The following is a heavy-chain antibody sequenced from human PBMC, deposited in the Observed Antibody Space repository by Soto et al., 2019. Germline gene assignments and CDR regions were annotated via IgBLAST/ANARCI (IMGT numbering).Heavy chain of an antibody. CDR3: AKDREITIFGVVPNWFDP. CDR1: GFTFSSYA. J-gene: IGHJ5*02. Sequence: PGGSLRLSCAASGFTFSSYAMSWVRQAPGKGLEWVSAISGSGGSTYYADSVKGRFTISRDNSKNTLYLQMNSLRAEDTAVYYCAKDREITIFGVVPNWFDPWGQGTLVTVSS. V-gene: IGHV3-23*01. D-gene: IGHD3-3*01. CDR2: ISGSGGST.